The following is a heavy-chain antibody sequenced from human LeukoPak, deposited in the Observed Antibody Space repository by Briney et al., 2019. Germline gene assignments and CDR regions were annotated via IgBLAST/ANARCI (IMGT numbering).Heavy chain of an antibody. Sequence: SETLSLTCTVSGGSTSSYYWSWFRQPPGKGLGWIGDIYYSGSTNYNPSLKSRVTISVDTSKNQFSLKLSSVTAADTAVYYCARAGSSSWYMPPYYYYGMDVWGQGTTVTVSS. CDR1: GGSTSSYY. CDR2: IYYSGST. V-gene: IGHV4-59*01. CDR3: ARAGSSSWYMPPYYYYGMDV. J-gene: IGHJ6*02. D-gene: IGHD6-13*01.